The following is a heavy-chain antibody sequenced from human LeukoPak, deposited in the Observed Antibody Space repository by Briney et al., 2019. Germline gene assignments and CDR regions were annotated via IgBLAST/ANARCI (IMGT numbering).Heavy chain of an antibody. V-gene: IGHV3-7*01. D-gene: IGHD4-17*01. Sequence: PGGSLRLSCAASGLTFSSYWMSWVRQAPGKGLERVANIKQDGSEKYYVDSVKGRFTISRDNAKNSLYLQMNSLRAEDTALYYCARDKSYGDSSDYWGQGTLVTVSS. CDR1: GLTFSSYW. CDR3: ARDKSYGDSSDY. J-gene: IGHJ4*02. CDR2: IKQDGSEK.